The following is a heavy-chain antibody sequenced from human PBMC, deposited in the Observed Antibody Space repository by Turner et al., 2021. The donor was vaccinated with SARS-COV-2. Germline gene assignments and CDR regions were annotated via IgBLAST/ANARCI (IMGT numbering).Heavy chain of an antibody. V-gene: IGHV3-33*01. J-gene: IGHJ6*02. D-gene: IGHD2-2*02. CDR1: GFPYDSFG. CDR2: IGYEGSNK. CDR3: AMGGYCSSTSCYTDYYYYGMDV. Sequence: QVKLVESGGGVVARGMSQTLLCAASGFPYDSFGMHRVRQAPGKGWEVVAVIGYEGSNKYYADSVKGRFTISRDNSKNTLYLQMNSLRAEDTAVYNCAMGGYCSSTSCYTDYYYYGMDVWGQGTTVTVSS.